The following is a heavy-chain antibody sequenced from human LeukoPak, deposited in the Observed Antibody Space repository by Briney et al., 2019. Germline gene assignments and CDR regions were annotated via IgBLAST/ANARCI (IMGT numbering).Heavy chain of an antibody. CDR3: ARTIFGVDTSHLLDV. D-gene: IGHD3-3*01. CDR2: IIPILGIA. V-gene: IGHV1-69*02. Sequence: SSVKVSCKASGGTFSSYTISWVRQAPGQGLEWMGRIIPILGIANYAQKFQGRVTITADKPTSKAYMELSSLRSEDTAVYYCARTIFGVDTSHLLDVWGKGTTVTVSS. CDR1: GGTFSSYT. J-gene: IGHJ6*04.